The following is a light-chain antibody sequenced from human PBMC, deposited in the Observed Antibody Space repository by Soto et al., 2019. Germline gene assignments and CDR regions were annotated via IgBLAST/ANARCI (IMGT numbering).Light chain of an antibody. V-gene: IGKV3-20*01. J-gene: IGKJ1*01. Sequence: EIVLTQSPGTLSLSPGERATLSCRASQSVSSTFLGWYQQKPGQAPRLLIYGASRRATGIPDRFSGSGSGTDFTLTISRLEPDDFAVYYCQQYDSSPPRWTFGQGTKVDIK. CDR1: QSVSSTF. CDR2: GAS. CDR3: QQYDSSPPRWT.